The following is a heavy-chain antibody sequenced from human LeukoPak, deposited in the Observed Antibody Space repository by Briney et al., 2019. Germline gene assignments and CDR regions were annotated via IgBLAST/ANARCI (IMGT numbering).Heavy chain of an antibody. CDR1: GYTFTGYY. V-gene: IGHV1-2*02. CDR2: INPNSGGT. CDR3: ASAVITFGGVIVPSLQN. D-gene: IGHD3-16*02. J-gene: IGHJ4*02. Sequence: ASVKVSCKASGYTFTGYYMHWVRQAPGQGLEWMGWINPNSGGTNYAQKFQGRVTMTRDTSISTAYKELSRLRSDDTAVYYCASAVITFGGVIVPSLQNWGQGTLVTVSS.